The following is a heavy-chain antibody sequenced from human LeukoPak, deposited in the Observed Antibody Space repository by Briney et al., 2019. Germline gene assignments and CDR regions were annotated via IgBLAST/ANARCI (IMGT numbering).Heavy chain of an antibody. J-gene: IGHJ4*02. V-gene: IGHV1-69*13. CDR2: IIPIFGTA. CDR3: VCSSIAARGHFYFDY. D-gene: IGHD6-6*01. CDR1: GYTFTSYG. Sequence: ASVKVSCKASGYTFTSYGISWVRQAPGQGLEWMGGIIPIFGTANYAQKFQGRVTITADESTSTAYMELSSLRSEDTAVYYCVCSSIAARGHFYFDYWGQGTLVTVSS.